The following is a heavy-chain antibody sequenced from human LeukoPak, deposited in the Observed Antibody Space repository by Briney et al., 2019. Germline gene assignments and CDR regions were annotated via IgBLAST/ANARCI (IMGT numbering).Heavy chain of an antibody. CDR3: AKDDPYSSEV. J-gene: IGHJ4*02. V-gene: IGHV3-48*01. CDR1: GFTYNTYA. D-gene: IGHD6-25*01. Sequence: GGSLRLSCAASGFTYNTYAMNWVRQAPGKGLEWVSFISRDGGTIDYADSGKGRFTISRDNSKTTLYLQMNSLRAEDTAVYYCAKDDPYSSEVWGQGTLVTVSS. CDR2: ISRDGGTI.